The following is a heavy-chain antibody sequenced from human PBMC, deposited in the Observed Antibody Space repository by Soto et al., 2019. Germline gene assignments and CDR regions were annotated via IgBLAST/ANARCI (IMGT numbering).Heavy chain of an antibody. J-gene: IGHJ4*02. V-gene: IGHV3-66*01. Sequence: EVQLVESGGGLAQPGGSLRLSCAASGFTVSSNYRSWVRQAPGKGLEWVSVINSGGSTNYADSVKGRFTISRDNSKNTLYLQMNSLRAEDTAVYYCAREIRGSGYARGDYWGQGTLVTVSS. CDR3: AREIRGSGYARGDY. CDR2: INSGGST. D-gene: IGHD5-12*01. CDR1: GFTVSSNY.